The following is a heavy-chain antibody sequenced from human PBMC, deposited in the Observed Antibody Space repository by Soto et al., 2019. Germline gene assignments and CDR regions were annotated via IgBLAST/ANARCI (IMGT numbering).Heavy chain of an antibody. Sequence: GGSLRLSCAASGFTFDDYAMHWVRQAPGKGLEWVSAISGSGGSTYYADSVKGRFTISRDNSKNTLYLQMNSLRAEDTAVYYCAKSKGGTYYDILTGYSADPISDDWGQGTLVTVSS. D-gene: IGHD3-9*01. J-gene: IGHJ4*02. CDR1: GFTFDDYA. V-gene: IGHV3-23*01. CDR2: ISGSGGST. CDR3: AKSKGGTYYDILTGYSADPISDD.